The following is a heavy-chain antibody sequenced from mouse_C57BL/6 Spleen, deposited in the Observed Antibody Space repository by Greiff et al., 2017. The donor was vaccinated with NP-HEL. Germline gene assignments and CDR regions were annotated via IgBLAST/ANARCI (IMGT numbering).Heavy chain of an antibody. J-gene: IGHJ2*01. CDR1: GYSITSDY. CDR2: ISYSGST. V-gene: IGHV3-8*01. CDR3: ARFRVTTVVAPYYFDY. Sequence: DVQLQESGPGLAKPSQTLSLTCSVTGYSITSDYWNWIRKFPGNKLEYMGYISYSGSTYYNPSHKSRISITRDTSKNQYYLQLNSVTTEDTATYYCARFRVTTVVAPYYFDYWGQGTTLTVSS. D-gene: IGHD1-1*01.